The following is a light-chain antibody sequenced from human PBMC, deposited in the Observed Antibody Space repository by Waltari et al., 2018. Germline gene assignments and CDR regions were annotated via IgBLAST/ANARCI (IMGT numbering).Light chain of an antibody. Sequence: QTVVTQEPSLSVSPGGTVPLTCALSSGSPSTTSYATWYQQTPGQAPRTLVYKANARSSGVPDRFSGSILGNTAALTITGAQADDESDYYCALYMGSGIWVFGGGTRLTVL. CDR1: SGSPSTTSY. CDR2: KAN. J-gene: IGLJ3*02. CDR3: ALYMGSGIWV. V-gene: IGLV8-61*01.